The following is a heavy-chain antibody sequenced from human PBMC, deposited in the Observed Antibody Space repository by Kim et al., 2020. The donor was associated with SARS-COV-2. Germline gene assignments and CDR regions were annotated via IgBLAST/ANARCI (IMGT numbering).Heavy chain of an antibody. J-gene: IGHJ5*02. D-gene: IGHD1-26*01. CDR2: IWYDGSNK. CDR3: AKDPTSGSYGWFDP. Sequence: GGSLRLSCAASGFTFSSYGMHWVRQAPGKGLEWVAVIWYDGSNKYYADSVKGRFTTSRDNSKNTLYLQMNSLRAEDTAVYYCAKDPTSGSYGWFDPWGQGTLVTVSS. CDR1: GFTFSSYG. V-gene: IGHV3-33*06.